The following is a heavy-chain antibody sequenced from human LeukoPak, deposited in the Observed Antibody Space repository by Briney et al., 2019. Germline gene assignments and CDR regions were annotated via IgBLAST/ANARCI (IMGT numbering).Heavy chain of an antibody. CDR2: ISGSGDST. CDR1: GFTFSNYA. D-gene: IGHD3-10*01. V-gene: IGHV3-23*01. CDR3: ARVVGELCLTGAGYYYYMDA. Sequence: GGSLRLSCAASGFTFSNYAMRWVRQAPGKGLEWVSGISGSGDSTYYADSVKGRFTISRDNSKNTLYLQMNSLRAEDTAVYYCARVVGELCLTGAGYYYYMDAWGKGTTVTVSS. J-gene: IGHJ6*03.